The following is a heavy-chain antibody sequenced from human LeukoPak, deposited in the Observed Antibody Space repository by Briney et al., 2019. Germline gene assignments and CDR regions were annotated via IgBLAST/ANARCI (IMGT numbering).Heavy chain of an antibody. Sequence: SETLSLTCAVYGGSFSGYYWSWIRQPPGKGLEWIGEINHSGSTNYNPSLKSRVTISVDTSKNQFSLELSSVTAADTAVYYCARHSYGSGSHYSYYFDYWGQGTLVTVSS. CDR2: INHSGST. D-gene: IGHD3-10*01. J-gene: IGHJ4*02. V-gene: IGHV4-34*01. CDR1: GGSFSGYY. CDR3: ARHSYGSGSHYSYYFDY.